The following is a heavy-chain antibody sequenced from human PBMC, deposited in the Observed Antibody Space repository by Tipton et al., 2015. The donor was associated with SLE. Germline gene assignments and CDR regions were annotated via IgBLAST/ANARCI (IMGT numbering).Heavy chain of an antibody. D-gene: IGHD6-13*01. CDR3: ARAGWGSRWTGLYCDY. CDR1: GGSFSGYY. Sequence: TLSLTCAVYGGSFSGYYWSWIRQPPGKGLEWIGEINHSGSTNYNPSLKSRVTISVDTSKNQFSLKLSSVTAADTAVYYCARAGWGSRWTGLYCDYWGQGTLVTVSS. J-gene: IGHJ4*02. CDR2: INHSGST. V-gene: IGHV4-34*01.